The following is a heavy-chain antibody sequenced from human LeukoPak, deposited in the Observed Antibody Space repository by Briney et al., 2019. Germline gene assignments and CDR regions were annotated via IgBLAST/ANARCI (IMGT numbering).Heavy chain of an antibody. CDR1: GYTFTSYG. V-gene: IGHV1-18*04. CDR2: ISAYNGNT. Sequence: ASAKVSCKASGYTFTSYGISWVRQAPGQGLEWMGWISAYNGNTNYAQKLQGRVTMTTDTSTSTAYMELRSLRSDDTAVYYCARDGSKIAVAGRIDYWGQGTLVTVSS. D-gene: IGHD6-19*01. J-gene: IGHJ4*02. CDR3: ARDGSKIAVAGRIDY.